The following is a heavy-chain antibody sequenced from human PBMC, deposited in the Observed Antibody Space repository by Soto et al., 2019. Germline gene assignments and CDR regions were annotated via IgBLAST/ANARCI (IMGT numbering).Heavy chain of an antibody. CDR2: IIPMFGTT. CDR1: GGTFSTYT. Sequence: QVQLVQSGAEVKKPGSSVKVSCMASGGTFSTYTMSWVRQAPGQGLEWMGGIIPMFGTTTYAENFQGRVTITADESTSTAYMELTSLRSEDTAVYYCTRDLYYFDSSAYYGHNWFDPWGQGTRVTVSS. CDR3: TRDLYYFDSSAYYGHNWFDP. D-gene: IGHD3-22*01. V-gene: IGHV1-69*12. J-gene: IGHJ5*02.